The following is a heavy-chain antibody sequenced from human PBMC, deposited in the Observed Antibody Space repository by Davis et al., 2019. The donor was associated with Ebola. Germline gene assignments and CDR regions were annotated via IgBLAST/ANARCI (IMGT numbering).Heavy chain of an antibody. J-gene: IGHJ5*02. V-gene: IGHV3-48*02. CDR2: ISSSSSTI. Sequence: GESLKISCAASGFTFSSYSMNWVRQAPGKGLEWVSYISSSSSTIYYADSVKGRFTISRDNAKNSLYLQMNSLRDEDTAVYYCAREGQLESEGWFDPWGQGTLVTVSS. D-gene: IGHD1-1*01. CDR1: GFTFSSYS. CDR3: AREGQLESEGWFDP.